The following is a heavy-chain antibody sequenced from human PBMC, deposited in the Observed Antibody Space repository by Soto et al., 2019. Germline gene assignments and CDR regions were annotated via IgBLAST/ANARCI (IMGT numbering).Heavy chain of an antibody. Sequence: QVQLQESGPGLVKPSQTLSLTCTVSGGSISSGGYYWSWIRQHQGKGLEWIGYIYYSGRTYHNPSLKGRITISVDTSKNQFSLKLSSVTSADTAVYYCARAGAVNWFDPWGQGTRVTVSS. V-gene: IGHV4-31*03. CDR3: ARAGAVNWFDP. CDR1: GGSISSGGYY. J-gene: IGHJ5*02. CDR2: IYYSGRT.